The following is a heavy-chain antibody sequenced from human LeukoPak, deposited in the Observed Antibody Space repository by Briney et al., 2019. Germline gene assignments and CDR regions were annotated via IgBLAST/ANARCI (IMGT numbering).Heavy chain of an antibody. CDR3: ARLGGGYFDY. J-gene: IGHJ4*02. D-gene: IGHD6-25*01. CDR1: GFTFSSYG. V-gene: IGHV3-66*04. CDR2: IYSGGST. Sequence: GGSLRLSCAASGFTFSSYGMHWVRQAPGKGLEWVSVIYSGGSTYYADSVKGRFTISRDNSKNTLYLQMNSLRAEDTAVYYCARLGGGYFDYWGQGTLVTVSS.